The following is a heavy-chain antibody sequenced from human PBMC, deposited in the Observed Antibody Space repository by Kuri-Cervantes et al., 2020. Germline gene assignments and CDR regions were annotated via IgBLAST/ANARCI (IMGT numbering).Heavy chain of an antibody. D-gene: IGHD3-22*01. V-gene: IGHV1-8*02. CDR3: ARGLGDSSGYYYSFDY. CDR1: GYTFTSYD. J-gene: IGHJ4*02. Sequence: PSVKVSCKASGYTFTSYDINWVRQATGQGLEWMGWMNPNSGNTGYAQKFQGRVTMTRNTSISTAYMELSSLRSEDTAVYYCARGLGDSSGYYYSFDYWGQGTLVTVSS. CDR2: MNPNSGNT.